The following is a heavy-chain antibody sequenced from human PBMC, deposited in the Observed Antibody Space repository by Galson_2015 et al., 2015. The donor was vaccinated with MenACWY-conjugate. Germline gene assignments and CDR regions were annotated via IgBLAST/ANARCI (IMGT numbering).Heavy chain of an antibody. CDR3: ARVEWLRFGMDY. CDR1: GYFFASYW. J-gene: IGHJ4*02. CDR2: IDPSDSYT. V-gene: IGHV5-10-1*01. Sequence: QSGAEVKKPGESLRISCTGSGYFFASYWIHWVRQIPGKGLEWMGRIDPSDSYTDYSPSFQGHVTISTDKSADTAFLHWTSLRASDTAIYYCARVEWLRFGMDYRGQGSLVTVSS. D-gene: IGHD5-12*01.